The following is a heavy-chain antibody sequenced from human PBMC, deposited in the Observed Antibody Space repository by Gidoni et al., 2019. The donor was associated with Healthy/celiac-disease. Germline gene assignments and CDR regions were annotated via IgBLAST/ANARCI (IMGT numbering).Heavy chain of an antibody. J-gene: IGHJ3*02. CDR3: AKYIAVAGDAFDI. D-gene: IGHD6-19*01. Sequence: EAQLLESVGGLVQSGGSLGPSCAGSRCTLSRYAMSWVRRAPGKSLRWITAISGSGNSTYYADSVKGQFTISRDNSKDTLYLQMDNLRAEDTAVYYCAKYIAVAGDAFDIWGQGTMVTVSS. V-gene: IGHV3-23*01. CDR2: ISGSGNST. CDR1: RCTLSRYA.